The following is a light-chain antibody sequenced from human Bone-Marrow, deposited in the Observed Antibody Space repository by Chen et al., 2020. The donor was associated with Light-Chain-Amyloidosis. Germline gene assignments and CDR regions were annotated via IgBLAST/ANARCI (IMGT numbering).Light chain of an antibody. Sequence: QSVLTQPPSVSAAPGQRVTISCSGSSSNIGNNYVSCYQQFPGTAPTRLIYEKDKLPAGIPDVFSGSKSGTSATLGLTGLQTGDEADYFCGAWDSSLNTWVFGGGTKLTVL. V-gene: IGLV1-51*01. CDR3: GAWDSSLNTWV. CDR2: EKD. CDR1: SSNIGNNY. J-gene: IGLJ3*02.